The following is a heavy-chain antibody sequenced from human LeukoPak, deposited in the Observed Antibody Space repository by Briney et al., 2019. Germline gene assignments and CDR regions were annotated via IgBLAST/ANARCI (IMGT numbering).Heavy chain of an antibody. CDR1: GFTFSSYT. J-gene: IGHJ1*01. CDR3: VRDGKDSMIVVVTAEYFQH. Sequence: PGGSLRLSCAASGFTFSSYTMNWVRQAPGKGLEWVSSISSSSSYIYYADSVRGRFTISRDNAKNSLYLQMDSLRAEDTAVYYCVRDGKDSMIVVVTAEYFQHWGQGTLVTVSS. D-gene: IGHD3-22*01. CDR2: ISSSSSYI. V-gene: IGHV3-21*01.